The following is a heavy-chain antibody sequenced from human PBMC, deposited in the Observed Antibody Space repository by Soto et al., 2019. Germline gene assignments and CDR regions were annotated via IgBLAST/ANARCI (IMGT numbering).Heavy chain of an antibody. CDR1: GYTFIGYY. CDR3: ARSPGSAGWYDF. V-gene: IGHV1-2*02. CDR2: INPNSGGT. Sequence: QVQLVQPGAEVKKPGASAKVSCKASGYTFIGYYMHWVRQAPGQGLEWMGWINPNSGGTSSAQKFQGRVTMTRDTSITTAYMELSSLRFDDTAVYYCARSPGSAGWYDFWGQGTLVTVSS. J-gene: IGHJ5*01. D-gene: IGHD6-13*01.